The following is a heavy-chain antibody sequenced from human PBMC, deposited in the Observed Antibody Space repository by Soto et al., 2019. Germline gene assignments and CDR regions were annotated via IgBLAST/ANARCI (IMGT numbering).Heavy chain of an antibody. V-gene: IGHV3-23*01. D-gene: IGHD6-6*01. CDR3: AKSTMAARPAHYFDY. CDR1: GFTFSSYA. Sequence: VQLLDSGGGLLQPGGSLRLSCAASGFTFSSYAMSWVRQAPGKGLEWVSAISGSGDSTYLSESVKGRFTISRDNSKNTLYLQMNSLRGEDTAVYYCAKSTMAARPAHYFDYWGQGTLVTVSS. CDR2: ISGSGDST. J-gene: IGHJ4*02.